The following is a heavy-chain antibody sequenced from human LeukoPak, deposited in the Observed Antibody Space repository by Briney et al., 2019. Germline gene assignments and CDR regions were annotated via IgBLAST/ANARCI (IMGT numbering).Heavy chain of an antibody. CDR1: GYTFTRYD. D-gene: IGHD2-2*01. CDR3: ARGRSVVPAAVYYYYYGMDV. V-gene: IGHV1-8*01. J-gene: IGHJ6*02. CDR2: MNPNSGNT. Sequence: ASVKVSCKASGYTFTRYDINCVRQATGQGRECMGWMNPNSGNTGYAQKFQGRVTMTRNTSISTAYMELRSLRSEDTAVYYCARGRSVVPAAVYYYYYGMDVWGQGTTVTVSS.